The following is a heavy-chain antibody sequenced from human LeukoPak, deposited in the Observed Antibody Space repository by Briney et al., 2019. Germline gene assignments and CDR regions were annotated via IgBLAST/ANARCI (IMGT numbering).Heavy chain of an antibody. D-gene: IGHD2-15*01. CDR3: ARRVISGYCSGGSCYSGWFDP. CDR1: GYTFTSYY. CDR2: INLSGGST. Sequence: ASVKVSCKASGYTFTSYYMHWVRQAPGQGLEWMGIINLSGGSTSYAQKFQGRVTMTRDTSTSTVYMELSSLRSEDTAVYYCARRVISGYCSGGSCYSGWFDPWGQGTLVTVSS. V-gene: IGHV1-46*01. J-gene: IGHJ5*02.